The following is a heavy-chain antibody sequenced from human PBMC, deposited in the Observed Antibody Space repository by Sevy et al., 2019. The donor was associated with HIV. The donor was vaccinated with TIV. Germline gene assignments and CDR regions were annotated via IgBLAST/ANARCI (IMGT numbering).Heavy chain of an antibody. CDR2: IYYNGNK. V-gene: IGHV4-39*02. Sequence: SETLSLTCSVSGGTIVSSGHYWGWIRQTPGKGLEWIGSIYYNGNKYYNPSLKSRLTISIDTSKNQFSLNLGSVTAADTGLYFCAREAGGYDYDYGLDVWGQGTTVTVSS. J-gene: IGHJ6*02. D-gene: IGHD5-12*01. CDR3: AREAGGYDYDYGLDV. CDR1: GGTIVSSGHY.